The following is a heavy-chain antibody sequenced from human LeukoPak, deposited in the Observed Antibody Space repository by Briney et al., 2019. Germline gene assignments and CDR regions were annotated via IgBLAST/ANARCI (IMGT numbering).Heavy chain of an antibody. CDR2: IKSKTDGGTT. CDR3: TTDSHPTYYDILTGSEPAFDI. V-gene: IGHV3-15*01. J-gene: IGHJ3*02. D-gene: IGHD3-9*01. Sequence: GGSLRLSCAASGFTFSNAWMSWVRQAPGKGLEWVGRIKSKTDGGTTDYAAPVKGRFTISRDDSKNTLYLQMNSLKTEDTAVYYCTTDSHPTYYDILTGSEPAFDIWGQGTMVTVSS. CDR1: GFTFSNAW.